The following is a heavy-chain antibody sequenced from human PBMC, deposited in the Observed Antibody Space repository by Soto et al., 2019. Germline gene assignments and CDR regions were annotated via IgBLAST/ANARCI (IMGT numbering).Heavy chain of an antibody. CDR3: ARGSYYYYYGMDV. Sequence: QVQLQESGPGLVKPSETLSLTCTVSGGSISSYYWSWIRQPPGKVLEWIGYIYYSGSTNYNPSLKSRVTLSLDTSKNHFTLKLSSVTAADTAVYYFARGSYYYYYGMDVRGHGPTVTASS. CDR1: GGSISSYY. J-gene: IGHJ6*02. CDR2: IYYSGST. V-gene: IGHV4-59*01.